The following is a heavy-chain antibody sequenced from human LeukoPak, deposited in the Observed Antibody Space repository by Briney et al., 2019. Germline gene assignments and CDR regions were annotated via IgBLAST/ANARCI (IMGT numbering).Heavy chain of an antibody. J-gene: IGHJ3*02. V-gene: IGHV3-48*03. Sequence: PGGSLRLSCAASGFTFSSYEMNWVRQAPGKGLEWVSNIGGGGSTMYYADSVKGRFTISRDNAKNLLYLQMNSLRVEDTAFYYCARNAFDIWGQGTMVTVSS. CDR1: GFTFSSYE. CDR2: IGGGGSTM. CDR3: ARNAFDI.